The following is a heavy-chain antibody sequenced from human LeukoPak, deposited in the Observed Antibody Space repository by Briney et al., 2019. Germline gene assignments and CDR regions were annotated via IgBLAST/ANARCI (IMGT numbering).Heavy chain of an antibody. J-gene: IGHJ4*02. V-gene: IGHV4-34*01. CDR2: INHSGST. CDR1: GGSFSGYY. CDR3: ARGKNNYFDY. Sequence: KSSETLSLTCAVYGGSFSGYYWSWIRQPPGKGLEWIGEINHSGSTNYNPSLKSRVTISVDTSKNQFSLKLSPATAADTAVYYCARGKNNYFDYWGQGTLVTVSS.